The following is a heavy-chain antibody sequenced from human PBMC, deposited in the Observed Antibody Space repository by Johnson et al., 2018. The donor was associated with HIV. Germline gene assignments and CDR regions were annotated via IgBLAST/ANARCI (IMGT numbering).Heavy chain of an antibody. J-gene: IGHJ3*02. Sequence: MLLVESGGGLVQPGGSLRLSCAASGFTFSSYAMSWVRQAPGKGLEWVSAISGSGGSTYYADSVKGRFTISRDNSKNTLYLQMNSLRAEDTAVYYCAKVGSGWYDPHDAFDIWGQGTMVTVSS. CDR2: ISGSGGST. CDR1: GFTFSSYA. D-gene: IGHD6-19*01. CDR3: AKVGSGWYDPHDAFDI. V-gene: IGHV3-23*04.